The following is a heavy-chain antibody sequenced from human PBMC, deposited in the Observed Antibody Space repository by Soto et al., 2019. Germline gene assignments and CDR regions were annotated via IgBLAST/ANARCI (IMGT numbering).Heavy chain of an antibody. Sequence: SVKVSCKASGGTFSSYAISWGRQAPGQGLEWMGGIIPIFGTANYAQKFQGRVTITADESTSTAYMELSSLRSEDTAVYYCAREKFSDYDSDAYDIWGQGTMVTVSS. CDR3: AREKFSDYDSDAYDI. V-gene: IGHV1-69*13. J-gene: IGHJ3*02. CDR2: IIPIFGTA. CDR1: GGTFSSYA. D-gene: IGHD3-22*01.